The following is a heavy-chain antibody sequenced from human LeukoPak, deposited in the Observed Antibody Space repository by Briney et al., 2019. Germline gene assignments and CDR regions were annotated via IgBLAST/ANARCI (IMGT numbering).Heavy chain of an antibody. Sequence: GASVKVSSKASGYTFTDYEINWVLQATGQRLEWMGWMNPNSGNTGYAQKFQGRVTMTRDTAISTAYMELSSLRSGDTAVYYCARGLILGYWGQGTLVTVSS. CDR1: GYTFTDYE. CDR2: MNPNSGNT. CDR3: ARGLILGY. V-gene: IGHV1-8*01. J-gene: IGHJ4*02. D-gene: IGHD1-26*01.